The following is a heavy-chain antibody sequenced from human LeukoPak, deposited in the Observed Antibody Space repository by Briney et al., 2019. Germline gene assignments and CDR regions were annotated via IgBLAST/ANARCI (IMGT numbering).Heavy chain of an antibody. D-gene: IGHD1-26*01. CDR2: IIPILGIA. J-gene: IGHJ4*02. CDR1: GGTFSSYA. Sequence: ASVKVSCKASGGTFSSYAISWVRQAPGQGLEWMGRIIPILGIANYAQKFQGRVTLTTDTSTNTAYMDLTSLRFDDTAVYYCAKTRPTWEGWGFDYWGQGTLVTVSS. CDR3: AKTRPTWEGWGFDY. V-gene: IGHV1-69*04.